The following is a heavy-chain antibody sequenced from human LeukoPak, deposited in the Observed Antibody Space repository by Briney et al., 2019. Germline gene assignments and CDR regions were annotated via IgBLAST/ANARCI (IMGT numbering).Heavy chain of an antibody. J-gene: IGHJ5*02. CDR3: ARDFHDYGDSGPWFDP. D-gene: IGHD4-17*01. V-gene: IGHV3-11*01. CDR2: ISSSGSTI. Sequence: PGGSLRLSCAASGSTFSDYYMSWIRQAPGKGLEWVSYISSSGSTIYYADSVKGRFTISRDNAKNSLYLQMNSLRAEDTAVYYCARDFHDYGDSGPWFDPWGQGTLVTVSS. CDR1: GSTFSDYY.